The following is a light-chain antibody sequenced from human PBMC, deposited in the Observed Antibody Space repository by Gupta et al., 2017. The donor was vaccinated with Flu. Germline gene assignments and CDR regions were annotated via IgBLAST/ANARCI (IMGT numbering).Light chain of an antibody. V-gene: IGLV1-47*01. Sequence: QSVLTQPPSASGTPGQRVTISCSGSSSNIGSNYVFWYQQLPGTAPKLLIYRNNQRPSGVPDRFSGSKSGTSASLAISGLRSEGEADYYCTTWDDSLRGLFGTGTKVTVL. CDR2: RNN. CDR1: SSNIGSNY. CDR3: TTWDDSLRGL. J-gene: IGLJ1*01.